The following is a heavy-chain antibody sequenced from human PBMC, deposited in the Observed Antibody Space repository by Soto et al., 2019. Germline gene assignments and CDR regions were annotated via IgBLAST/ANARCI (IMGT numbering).Heavy chain of an antibody. Sequence: SGEVSFKASWYTFPSYAMHWVREAPGQRLEWMGWINAGNGNTKYSQKFQGRVTITRDTSASTAYMELSSLRSEDTAVYYCARDGAVYCSGGSCYLIGMDVWGQGTTVTVSS. D-gene: IGHD2-15*01. J-gene: IGHJ6*02. V-gene: IGHV1-3*01. CDR2: INAGNGNT. CDR3: ARDGAVYCSGGSCYLIGMDV. CDR1: WYTFPSYA.